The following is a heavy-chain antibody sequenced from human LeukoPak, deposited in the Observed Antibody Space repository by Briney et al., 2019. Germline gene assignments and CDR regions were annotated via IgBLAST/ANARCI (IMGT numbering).Heavy chain of an antibody. CDR3: ARDQTYSGSGIYTYFDY. V-gene: IGHV4-61*02. D-gene: IGHD3-10*01. Sequence: SETLSLTCTVSGGSISSGGHYWSWIRQPAGKGLEYFGRIYSTGSTNYNPSLRSRVTISADTSKNHFSLKLSSVTAADTAVYYCARDQTYSGSGIYTYFDYWGQGILVTVSS. J-gene: IGHJ4*02. CDR1: GGSISSGGHY. CDR2: IYSTGST.